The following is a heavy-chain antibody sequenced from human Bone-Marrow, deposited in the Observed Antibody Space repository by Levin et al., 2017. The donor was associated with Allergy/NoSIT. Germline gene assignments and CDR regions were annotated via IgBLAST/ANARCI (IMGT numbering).Heavy chain of an antibody. CDR1: GDSVSSASFF. V-gene: IGHV4-61*01. CDR2: IYYSGST. CDR3: PRLLGGSYYFDY. J-gene: IGHJ4*02. Sequence: SETLSLTCTISGDSVSSASFFWNWIRQPPGKGLEWIGSIYYSGSTTYNPSLKSRVTISLDTSKNQFSLKLTSVTAADTAVYYCPRLLGGSYYFDYWGQGTLVTVSS. D-gene: IGHD1-26*01.